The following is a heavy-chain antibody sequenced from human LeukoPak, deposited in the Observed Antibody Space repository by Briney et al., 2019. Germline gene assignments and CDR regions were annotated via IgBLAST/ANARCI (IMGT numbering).Heavy chain of an antibody. CDR2: IYRSGST. D-gene: IGHD6-19*01. Sequence: SETLSLTCAVSGGSISSGGYSWSWIRQPPGKGLEWIGYIYRSGSTYYNPSLKSRVTISVDRSKNQFSLKLSSVTAADTAVYYCARTAVADSSIYDYWGQGTLVTVSS. V-gene: IGHV4-30-2*01. J-gene: IGHJ4*02. CDR3: ARTAVADSSIYDY. CDR1: GGSISSGGYS.